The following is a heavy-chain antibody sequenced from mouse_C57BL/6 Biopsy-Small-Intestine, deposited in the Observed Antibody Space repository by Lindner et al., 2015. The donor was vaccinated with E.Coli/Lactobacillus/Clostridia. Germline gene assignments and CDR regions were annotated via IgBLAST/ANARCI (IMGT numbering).Heavy chain of an antibody. D-gene: IGHD1-1*01. J-gene: IGHJ2*01. CDR3: AREFITSVVFYFDY. V-gene: IGHV14-2*01. Sequence: VQLQESGADLVKPGASVKLSCTASGFNIRDYYIHWVKQRTAQGLEWIGKIDPGDGETKYAPKFQGKATITADTSSNTAYLQLSSLTSEDTAVYYCAREFITSVVFYFDYWGQGTTLTVSS. CDR2: IDPGDGET. CDR1: GFNIRDYY.